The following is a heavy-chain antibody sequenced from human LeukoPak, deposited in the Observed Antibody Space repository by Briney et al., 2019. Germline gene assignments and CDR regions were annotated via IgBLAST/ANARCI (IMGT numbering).Heavy chain of an antibody. CDR3: ARASFYYDARALDP. CDR2: IHGGGNT. V-gene: IGHV3-53*01. Sequence: GGSLRLSCAASGFTVSSNYMNWVRQAPGKGLEWVSVIHGGGNTYYADSVKGRFTISGDNSKNTVFLQMNSLRAEDTAVYYCARASFYYDARALDPWGQGALVTVSS. J-gene: IGHJ5*02. CDR1: GFTVSSNY. D-gene: IGHD3-22*01.